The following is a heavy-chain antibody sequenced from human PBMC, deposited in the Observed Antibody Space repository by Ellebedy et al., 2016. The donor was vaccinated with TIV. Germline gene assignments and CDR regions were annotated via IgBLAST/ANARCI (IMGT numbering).Heavy chain of an antibody. CDR1: GYTFTSYY. J-gene: IGHJ4*02. D-gene: IGHD1-26*01. Sequence: AASVKVSCKASGYTFTSYYMNWVRQAPGQGLEWMGIINPSGGSTRYAPKLQGRVTMTSDTSPSTFDMGLSSLRSEYTAVLYVSRDRGGVGATNGFDYWGQGTLVTVSS. CDR3: SRDRGGVGATNGFDY. V-gene: IGHV1-46*04. CDR2: INPSGGST.